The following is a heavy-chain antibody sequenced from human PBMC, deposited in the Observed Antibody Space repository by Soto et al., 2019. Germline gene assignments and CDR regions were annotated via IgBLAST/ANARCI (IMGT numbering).Heavy chain of an antibody. D-gene: IGHD3-22*01. Sequence: ASVKVSCKASGYTFTSYAMHWVRQAPGQRLEWMGWINAGNGNTKYSQKFQGRVTITRDTSASTAYMELSSLRSEDTAVYYCARDYDSSGYLHFDYWGQGTLVTVSS. CDR1: GYTFTSYA. CDR3: ARDYDSSGYLHFDY. CDR2: INAGNGNT. J-gene: IGHJ4*02. V-gene: IGHV1-3*01.